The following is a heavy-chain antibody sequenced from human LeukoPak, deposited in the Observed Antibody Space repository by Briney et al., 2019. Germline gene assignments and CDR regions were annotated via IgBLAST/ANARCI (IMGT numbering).Heavy chain of an antibody. CDR3: AKVGGALVVTAILDY. D-gene: IGHD2-21*02. V-gene: IGHV3-53*05. Sequence: GGSLRLSCAASGFTVSSNYMIWVRQPPGKGLEWVSSIFPSGGEIHYADSVRGRFTISRDNSKSTLSLQMNSLRAEDTAVYYCAKVGGALVVTAILDYWGQGTLVTVSS. CDR1: GFTVSSNY. J-gene: IGHJ4*02. CDR2: IFPSGGEI.